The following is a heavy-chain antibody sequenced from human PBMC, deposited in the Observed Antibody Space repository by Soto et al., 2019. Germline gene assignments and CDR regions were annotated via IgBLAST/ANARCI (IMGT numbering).Heavy chain of an antibody. J-gene: IGHJ4*02. CDR2: INPSGGTT. V-gene: IGHV1-46*01. D-gene: IGHD3-10*01. Sequence: GASVKVSCKASGYTFTSYYMHWVRQAPGQGLEWMGIINPSGGTTSYAQKFQGRVTMTRDTSTSTVYMELSSLTSEDTAVYYCARVWYYGSGSYYLFDYWGQGTLVTVSS. CDR3: ARVWYYGSGSYYLFDY. CDR1: GYTFTSYY.